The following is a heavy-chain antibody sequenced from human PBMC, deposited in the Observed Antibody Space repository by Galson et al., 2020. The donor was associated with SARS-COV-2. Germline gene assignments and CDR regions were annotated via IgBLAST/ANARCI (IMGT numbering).Heavy chain of an antibody. J-gene: IGHJ6*02. D-gene: IGHD3-3*01. CDR3: ARRGGDIRFLDWNPSLRGDFDV. V-gene: IGHV4-34*01. Sequence: SQTLSLTCAVYGGSFSGYYWTWIRQPPGKGLEWIGDIDHKGMTNYIPSLRSRVTISVDRSKNQFSLKVTSVTAADMSIYYCARRGGDIRFLDWNPSLRGDFDVWGRGTPVIVS. CDR1: GGSFSGYY. CDR2: IDHKGMT.